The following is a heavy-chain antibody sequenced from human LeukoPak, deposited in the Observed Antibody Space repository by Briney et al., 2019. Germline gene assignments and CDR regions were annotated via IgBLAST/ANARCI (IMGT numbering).Heavy chain of an antibody. V-gene: IGHV3-30*03. CDR3: ARDGDVAWIAVAGFLDY. D-gene: IGHD6-19*01. Sequence: PGGSLRLSCAASGFTFSIYGMSWVRQAPGKGLEWVAVISYDGSNKYYADSVKGRFTISRDNSKNTLYLQMNSLRAEDTAVYYCARDGDVAWIAVAGFLDYWGQGTLVTVSS. J-gene: IGHJ4*02. CDR1: GFTFSIYG. CDR2: ISYDGSNK.